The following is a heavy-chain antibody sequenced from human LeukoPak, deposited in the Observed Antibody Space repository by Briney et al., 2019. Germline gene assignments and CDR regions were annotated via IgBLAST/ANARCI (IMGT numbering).Heavy chain of an antibody. V-gene: IGHV4-31*01. CDR2: IYYSGIT. J-gene: IGHJ1*01. Sequence: SQTLSLTCTVSGVSISSGGYYWSWIRQHPGKGLEWVGYIYYSGITYDNPSLKSLLTISVDTYKNQFPLKLTYVPPADPAVYYCARGEERGLGEYHHGGQGPGLTVS. CDR1: GVSISSGGYY. CDR3: ARGEERGLGEYHH. D-gene: IGHD3-16*01.